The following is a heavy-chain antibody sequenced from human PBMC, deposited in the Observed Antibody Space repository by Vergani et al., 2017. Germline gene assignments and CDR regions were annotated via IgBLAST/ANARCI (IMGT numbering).Heavy chain of an antibody. J-gene: IGHJ3*02. CDR2: IIPIFGTA. Sequence: VQLVQSGAEVKKPGSSVKVSCKASGGTFSSYAISWVRQAPGQGLEWMGRIIPIFGTANYAQKFQGRVTITADESTSTAYMELSSLRSEDTAVYYCARLAGRYCSGGSCYHDAFDIWGQGTMVTVSS. V-gene: IGHV1-69*13. D-gene: IGHD2-15*01. CDR3: ARLAGRYCSGGSCYHDAFDI. CDR1: GGTFSSYA.